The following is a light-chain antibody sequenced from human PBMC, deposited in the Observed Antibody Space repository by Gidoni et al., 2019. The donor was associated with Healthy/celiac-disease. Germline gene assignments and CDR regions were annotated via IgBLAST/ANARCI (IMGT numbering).Light chain of an antibody. Sequence: EILLTQSPATLSLSPGESATLSCRASQSVSSYLAWYQQKPGQAPRLLIYDASNRATGIPARFSGSGSGTDVTLTISSLEPEDFAVYYCQQRSNWPPRYTFGQGTKLEIK. CDR3: QQRSNWPPRYT. CDR2: DAS. V-gene: IGKV3-11*01. CDR1: QSVSSY. J-gene: IGKJ2*01.